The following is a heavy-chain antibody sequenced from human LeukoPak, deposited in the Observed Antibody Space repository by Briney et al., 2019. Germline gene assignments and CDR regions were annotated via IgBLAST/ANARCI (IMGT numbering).Heavy chain of an antibody. CDR1: GFTFSDYY. J-gene: IGHJ3*02. Sequence: GESLRLSCAASGFTFSDYYMSWIRQAPGKGLQWVSYISTGGSTIYYADSVKGRFTISRDNAKNSLYLQMNSLRAEDTAVYYCAKDIAVVPAAMRSAFDIWGQGTMVTVSS. CDR3: AKDIAVVPAAMRSAFDI. V-gene: IGHV3-11*01. D-gene: IGHD2-2*01. CDR2: ISTGGSTI.